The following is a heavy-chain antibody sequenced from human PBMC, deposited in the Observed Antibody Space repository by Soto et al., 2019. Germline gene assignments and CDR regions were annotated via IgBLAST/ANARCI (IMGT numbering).Heavy chain of an antibody. CDR3: AKDCDCGGAYGVEY. CDR2: ISYDGSNK. D-gene: IGHD2-21*01. V-gene: IGHV3-30*18. CDR1: GFTFSSYG. Sequence: QVQLVESGGGVVQPGRSLRLSCAASGFTFSSYGMHWVRQAPGKGLEWVAVISYDGSNKYYADSVKGRFTISRDNSKNTLYLQMNSRRAEYTAVYSCAKDCDCGGAYGVEYWGQGSLVTVSS. J-gene: IGHJ4*02.